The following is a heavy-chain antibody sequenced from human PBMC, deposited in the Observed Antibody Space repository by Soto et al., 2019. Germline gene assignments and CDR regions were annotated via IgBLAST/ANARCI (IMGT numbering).Heavy chain of an antibody. D-gene: IGHD3-22*01. CDR1: GFTFTSYG. CDR3: ARENYYDTSGLDY. CDR2: IWYDGNSK. V-gene: IGHV3-33*01. Sequence: GGSLRLSXAASGFTFTSYGMHWVRQAPGKGLEWVAGIWYDGNSKYYEDSVKGRFTISRDNSKNTLYLEMNSLRGDDTAVYYCARENYYDTSGLDYWGQGTLVTVSS. J-gene: IGHJ4*02.